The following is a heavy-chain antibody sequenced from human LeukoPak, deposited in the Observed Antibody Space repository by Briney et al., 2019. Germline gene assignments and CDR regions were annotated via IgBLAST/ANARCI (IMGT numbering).Heavy chain of an antibody. CDR3: ARGSAMAQKQLVRHFDS. Sequence: ASVKVSCKASGYTFTSYGFSWVRQPPGQPLERVGWICAYNGNKKYAQKLQDRVTMTTDTSTTTAYMEVRSLTSDDTAVYYCARGSAMAQKQLVRHFDSWGQGTLVIVSS. V-gene: IGHV1-18*01. D-gene: IGHD6-6*01. J-gene: IGHJ4*02. CDR1: GYTFTSYG. CDR2: ICAYNGNK.